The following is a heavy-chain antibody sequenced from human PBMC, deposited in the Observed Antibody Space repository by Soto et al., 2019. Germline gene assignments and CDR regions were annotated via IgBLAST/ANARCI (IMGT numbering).Heavy chain of an antibody. J-gene: IGHJ6*02. CDR3: ARFNYDILTSQGMDV. CDR2: IYYSGST. V-gene: IGHV4-31*03. CDR1: GGSISSGGYY. Sequence: ASETLSLTCTVSGGSISSGGYYWSWIRQHPGKGLEWIGYIYYSGSTYYNPSLKSRVTISVDTSKNQFSLKLSSVTAADTAVYYCARFNYDILTSQGMDVWGQGTTVTVSS. D-gene: IGHD3-9*01.